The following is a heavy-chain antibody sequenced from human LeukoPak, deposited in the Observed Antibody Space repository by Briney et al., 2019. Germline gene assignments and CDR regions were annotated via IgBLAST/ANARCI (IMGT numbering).Heavy chain of an antibody. CDR1: GFTFSSYA. J-gene: IGHJ4*02. CDR2: ISGSGDST. D-gene: IGHD3-10*01. Sequence: PGGSLRLSCAASGFTFSSYAMSWVRQAPGKGLEWVSAISGSGDSTYNTDSVKGRFTISRDNSKNTLYLQMNSLRAEDTALYYCARDVYGSGAYWGQGTLVTVSS. V-gene: IGHV3-23*01. CDR3: ARDVYGSGAY.